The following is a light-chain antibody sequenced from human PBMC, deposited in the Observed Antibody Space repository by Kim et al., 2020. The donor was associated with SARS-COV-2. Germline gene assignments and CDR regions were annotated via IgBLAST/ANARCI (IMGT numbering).Light chain of an antibody. CDR3: QQYNDWPPT. CDR1: QSVVTY. CDR2: DVL. V-gene: IGKV3-11*01. J-gene: IGKJ1*01. Sequence: EIVLTQSPATLSLSPGERATLSCRASQSVVTYLAWYQQSPGQAPRLLIYDVLYRAPGIPGRFTGSGSETDFTLTISSLQSEDLAVYVCQQYNDWPPTFGQGTKVDIK.